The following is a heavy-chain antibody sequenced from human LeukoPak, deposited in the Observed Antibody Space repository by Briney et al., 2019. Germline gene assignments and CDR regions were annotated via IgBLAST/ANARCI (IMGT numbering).Heavy chain of an antibody. Sequence: SVKVSCKASGGTFSSYAISWVRQAPGQGLEWMGGIIPIFGTANYAQKFQGRVTITADESTSTAHMELSSLRSEDTAVYYCGGDTRGYYYYGMDVRGQGTTVTVSS. J-gene: IGHJ6*02. V-gene: IGHV1-69*01. CDR1: GGTFSSYA. CDR3: GGDTRGYYYYGMDV. CDR2: IIPIFGTA.